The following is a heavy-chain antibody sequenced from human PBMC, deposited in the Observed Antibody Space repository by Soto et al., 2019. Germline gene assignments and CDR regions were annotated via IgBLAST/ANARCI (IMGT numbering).Heavy chain of an antibody. Sequence: GESLKISCVTSGFTFSDYGFHWVRQAPGKGLDWVAMISFDGNKINYAESVKGRFTISRDPSKNTLYLQMTSLTAEDTAVYHCVRVYYYDSSGYFRPADAFDIWGQGTRVTVSS. CDR2: ISFDGNKI. CDR1: GFTFSDYG. J-gene: IGHJ3*02. V-gene: IGHV3-33*05. CDR3: VRVYYYDSSGYFRPADAFDI. D-gene: IGHD3-22*01.